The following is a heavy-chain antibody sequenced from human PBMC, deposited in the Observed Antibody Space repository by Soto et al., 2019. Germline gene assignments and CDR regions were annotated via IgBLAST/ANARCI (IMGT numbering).Heavy chain of an antibody. J-gene: IGHJ3*02. CDR3: ARGDIFEKDAFDI. CDR1: GGSISSSSYY. Sequence: TSETLSLTCTVSGGSISSSSYYWGWIRQPPGKGLEWIGSIYYSGSTYYNPSLKSRVTISVDTSKNQFSLKLSSVTAADTAVYYCARGDIFEKDAFDIWGQGTMVTVSS. V-gene: IGHV4-39*01. D-gene: IGHD3-9*01. CDR2: IYYSGST.